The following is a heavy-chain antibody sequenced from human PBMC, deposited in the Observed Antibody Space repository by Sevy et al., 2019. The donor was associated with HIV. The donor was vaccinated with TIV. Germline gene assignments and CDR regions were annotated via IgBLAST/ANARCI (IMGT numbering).Heavy chain of an antibody. Sequence: GGSLRLSCAASGFTFSSYSMNWVRQAPGKGLEWVSSISSSSSYIYYADSVKGRFTISRDNAKNSLYLQMNSLRAEDTAVYYCARDREKSYSGSPNWFDPWGQGTLVTVSS. CDR1: GFTFSSYS. V-gene: IGHV3-21*01. CDR2: ISSSSSYI. D-gene: IGHD1-26*01. CDR3: ARDREKSYSGSPNWFDP. J-gene: IGHJ5*02.